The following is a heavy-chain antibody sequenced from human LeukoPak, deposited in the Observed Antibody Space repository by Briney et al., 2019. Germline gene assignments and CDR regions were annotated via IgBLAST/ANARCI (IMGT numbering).Heavy chain of an antibody. D-gene: IGHD3-3*01. Sequence: ASVKVSCKASGYTFTSYYMHWVRQAPGQGLEWMGIINPSGGSTSYAQKFQGRVTMTRDTSTSTVYMELSSLRSEDTAVYYCARDLADYDFWSGPYWGGNCFDPWGQGTLVTVSS. V-gene: IGHV1-46*01. CDR2: INPSGGST. CDR1: GYTFTSYY. CDR3: ARDLADYDFWSGPYWGGNCFDP. J-gene: IGHJ5*02.